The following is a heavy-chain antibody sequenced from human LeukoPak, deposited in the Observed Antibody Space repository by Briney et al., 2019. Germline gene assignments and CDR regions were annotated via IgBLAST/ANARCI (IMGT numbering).Heavy chain of an antibody. CDR2: IIPIFGTA. CDR3: ARGHDYYYYMDV. Sequence: TSVKVSCKASGGTFSSYAISWVRQAPGQGLEWMGGIIPIFGTANYAQKFQGRVTITTDESTSTAYMELSSLRSEDTAVYYCARGHDYYYYMDVWGKGTTVTVSS. J-gene: IGHJ6*03. CDR1: GGTFSSYA. V-gene: IGHV1-69*05.